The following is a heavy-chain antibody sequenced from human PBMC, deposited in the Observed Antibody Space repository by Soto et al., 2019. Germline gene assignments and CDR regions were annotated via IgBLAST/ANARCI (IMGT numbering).Heavy chain of an antibody. CDR2: IYYSGST. D-gene: IGHD6-13*01. Sequence: SETLSLTCTVSGGSISSYYWSWIRQPPGKGLEWIGYIYYSGSTNYNPSLKSRVTISVDTSKNQFSLKLSSVTAADTAVYYCAREGGSSSRKRGVFDYWGQGTLVTVSS. CDR3: AREGGSSSRKRGVFDY. CDR1: GGSISSYY. V-gene: IGHV4-59*01. J-gene: IGHJ4*02.